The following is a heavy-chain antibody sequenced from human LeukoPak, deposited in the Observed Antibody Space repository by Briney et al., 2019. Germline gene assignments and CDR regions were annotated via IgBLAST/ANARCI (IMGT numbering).Heavy chain of an antibody. D-gene: IGHD3-22*01. Sequence: GGSLRLSCAAPGFSFSSYAMSWVRQALGKGLECVSSISDTGAGTYYADSVKGRFSISRDNSKNTLYLQMNSLRAEDTAVYYCAKMISGYRTLSDWGQGTLVTVSS. V-gene: IGHV3-23*01. CDR1: GFSFSSYA. CDR3: AKMISGYRTLSD. CDR2: ISDTGAGT. J-gene: IGHJ4*02.